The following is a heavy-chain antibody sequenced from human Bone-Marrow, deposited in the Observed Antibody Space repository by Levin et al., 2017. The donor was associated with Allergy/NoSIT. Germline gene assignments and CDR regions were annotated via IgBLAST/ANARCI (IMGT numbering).Heavy chain of an antibody. J-gene: IGHJ3*02. CDR2: ISSSGSDM. D-gene: IGHD2-8*02. CDR1: GFTFSIYS. Sequence: GESLKISCPVSGFTFSIYSINWVRQAPGKGLEWVSSISSSGSDMYYVDSVRGRFTISRDNAKNSLTLQMNSLRAEDTAVYYCARGIIGDVRVAHKEAFDIWGKGTMVSVSS. V-gene: IGHV3-21*01. CDR3: ARGIIGDVRVAHKEAFDI.